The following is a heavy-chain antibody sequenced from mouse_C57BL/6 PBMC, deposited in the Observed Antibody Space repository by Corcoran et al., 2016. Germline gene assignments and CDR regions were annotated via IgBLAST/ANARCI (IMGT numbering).Heavy chain of an antibody. D-gene: IGHD1-1*01. CDR1: GYTFTTYG. J-gene: IGHJ4*01. CDR3: ARFYGSSLYAMDY. CDR2: INTYSGVP. V-gene: IGHV9-3*01. Sequence: QIQLVQSGPELKKPGETVKISCKASGYTFTTYGMSWVKQAPGKGLKWMGWINTYSGVPTYADDFKGRFAFSLETSASTAYLQINNLKNEDTATYFCARFYGSSLYAMDYWGQGTSVTVSS.